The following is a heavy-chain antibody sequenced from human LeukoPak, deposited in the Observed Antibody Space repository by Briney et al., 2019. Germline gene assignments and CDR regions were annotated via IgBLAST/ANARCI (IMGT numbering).Heavy chain of an antibody. CDR3: ARGGRGPDY. Sequence: PGGSLRLSCAASGFTFSSYAIHWVHQAPGKGLEWVANIKEDGSEKYYVDSVKGRFTISRDNAKNSLYLQMNSLRDEDTAVYYCARGGRGPDYWGQGTLVTVSS. CDR2: IKEDGSEK. D-gene: IGHD2-15*01. CDR1: GFTFSSYA. V-gene: IGHV3-7*01. J-gene: IGHJ4*02.